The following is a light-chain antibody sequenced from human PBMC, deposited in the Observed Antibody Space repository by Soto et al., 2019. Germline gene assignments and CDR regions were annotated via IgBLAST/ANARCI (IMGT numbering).Light chain of an antibody. V-gene: IGLV2-14*01. CDR3: SSYTSCSTGRV. CDR2: EVS. CDR1: SSDVGGYNY. Sequence: QSVLTQPASVSGSPGQSITISCTGTSSDVGGYNYVSWYQQHPGKAPKLMIYEVSNRPSGVSNRFSGSKSGNTASLTISGLQAEDEADYYCSSYTSCSTGRVFGGGTKLTVL. J-gene: IGLJ3*02.